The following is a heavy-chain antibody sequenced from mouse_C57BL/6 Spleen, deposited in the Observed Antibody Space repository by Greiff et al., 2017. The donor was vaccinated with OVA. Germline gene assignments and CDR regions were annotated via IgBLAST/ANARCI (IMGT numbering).Heavy chain of an antibody. D-gene: IGHD1-1*01. V-gene: IGHV1-15*01. CDR1: GYTFTDYE. CDR2: IDPETGGT. CDR3: TRDTTVVAGDC. J-gene: IGHJ2*01. Sequence: QVQLQQSGAELVRPGASVTLSCKASGYTFTDYEMHWVKQTPVHGLEWIGAIDPETGGTAYNQKFKGKAILTADKSSSTAYMELRSLTSEDSAVYYCTRDTTVVAGDCWGQGTTLTVSS.